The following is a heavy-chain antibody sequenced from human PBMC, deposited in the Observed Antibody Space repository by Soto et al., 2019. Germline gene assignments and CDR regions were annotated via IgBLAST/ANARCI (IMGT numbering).Heavy chain of an antibody. CDR2: IIPILGIA. V-gene: IGHV1-69*08. CDR1: GCTFSSYT. J-gene: IGHJ4*02. D-gene: IGHD3-3*01. CDR3: AREAGDHDFWSGYSQFDY. Sequence: QVQLVQLGAEVKKPGSSVKVSCKASGCTFSSYTISWVRQAPGQGREWMGRIIPILGIANYAQKFQGRVTITAEKSTSTAYMELSSLRSEDTAVYYCAREAGDHDFWSGYSQFDYWGQGTLVTVSS.